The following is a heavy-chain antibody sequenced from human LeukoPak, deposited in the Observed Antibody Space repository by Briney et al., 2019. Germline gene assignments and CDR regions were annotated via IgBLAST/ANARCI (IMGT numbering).Heavy chain of an antibody. CDR3: ARQYGDEGDY. J-gene: IGHJ4*02. CDR1: GYTFSSYG. V-gene: IGHV3-30*03. CDR2: ISYDGSNK. Sequence: GGPLRLSCAASGYTFSSYGMHWVRQAPGKGLEWVAVISYDGSNKYYADSVKGRFTISRDNSKNTLYLQMNNVRGEDTAVYYCARQYGDEGDYWGQGTLVTVSS. D-gene: IGHD4-17*01.